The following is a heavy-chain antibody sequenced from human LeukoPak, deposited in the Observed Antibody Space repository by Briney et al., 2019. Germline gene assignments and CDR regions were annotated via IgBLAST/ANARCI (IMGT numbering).Heavy chain of an antibody. CDR2: ISSGSTI. V-gene: IGHV3-48*03. CDR3: ARDLTAAAVSGSYYFDY. J-gene: IGHJ4*02. Sequence: GGSLRLSCAASGFTFSSYEMNWVRQAPGKGLEWVSYISSGSTIYYADSVKGRFTISRDNAKNSLYLQMNSLRAEDTAVYYCARDLTAAAVSGSYYFDYWGQGTLVTVSS. CDR1: GFTFSSYE. D-gene: IGHD6-13*01.